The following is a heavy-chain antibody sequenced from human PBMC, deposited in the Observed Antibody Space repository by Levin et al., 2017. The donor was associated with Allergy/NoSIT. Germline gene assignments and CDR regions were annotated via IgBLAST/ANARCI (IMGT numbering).Heavy chain of an antibody. J-gene: IGHJ3*02. CDR3: ARELGEGKTGWFALDI. CDR1: GFTFSRYD. V-gene: IGHV3-13*01. D-gene: IGHD1-1*01. Sequence: GGSLRLSCAASGFTFSRYDMHWVRQATGKGLEWVSAINTRGATYYSGSVEGRFTFSRDNAKNSLYLQMNNLRAGDTAVYYCARELGEGKTGWFALDIWGPGTLVTVSS. CDR2: INTRGAT.